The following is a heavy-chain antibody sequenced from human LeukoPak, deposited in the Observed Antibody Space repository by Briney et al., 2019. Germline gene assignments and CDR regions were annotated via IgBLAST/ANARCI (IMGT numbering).Heavy chain of an antibody. D-gene: IGHD6-6*01. V-gene: IGHV4-34*01. CDR3: ARVEYSSSFDY. CDR1: GGSFSGYY. J-gene: IGHJ4*02. CDR2: INHSGST. Sequence: SETLSLTCALYGGSFSGYYWSWIRQPPGKGLEWIGEINHSGSTNYNPALKSRVTISVDTSKNQFSLKLSSATAADTAVYYCARVEYSSSFDYWGQGTLVTVSS.